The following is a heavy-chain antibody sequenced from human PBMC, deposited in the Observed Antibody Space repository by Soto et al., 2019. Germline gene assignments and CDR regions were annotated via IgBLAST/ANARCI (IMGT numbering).Heavy chain of an antibody. CDR1: GGSFSGYY. J-gene: IGHJ4*02. CDR2: INHSGST. Sequence: PSETLSLTCAVYGGSFSGYYWSWIRQPPGKGLEWIGEINHSGSTNYNPSLKSRVTISVDTSTSTAYMELRSLRSDDTAVYYCARAIVAARFMRVSLDYFDYWGQGTLVTVSS. V-gene: IGHV4-34*01. CDR3: ARAIVAARFMRVSLDYFDY. D-gene: IGHD6-6*01.